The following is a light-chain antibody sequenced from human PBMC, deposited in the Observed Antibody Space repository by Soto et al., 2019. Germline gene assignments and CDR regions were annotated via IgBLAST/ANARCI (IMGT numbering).Light chain of an antibody. Sequence: QSVLAQPASLSGSPGQSIPISCPGTSRDVGGYNYVSWYHNHPGKAPKLMIYDVSNRPSGVSNRFSGSKSGNTAPLTISGLQGEDGVDYYCNSYTSSSTPYVFGTGTKVTVL. CDR1: SRDVGGYNY. CDR2: DVS. CDR3: NSYTSSSTPYV. J-gene: IGLJ1*01. V-gene: IGLV2-14*03.